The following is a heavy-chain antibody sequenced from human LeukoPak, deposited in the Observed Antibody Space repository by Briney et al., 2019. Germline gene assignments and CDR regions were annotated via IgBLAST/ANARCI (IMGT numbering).Heavy chain of an antibody. Sequence: SETLSLTCTVSGGSISSYYWSWIRQPPGKGLEWIGYIYYSGSTNYNPSLKSRVTISVDTSKNQFSLKPSSVTAADTAVYYCARVGRTGFDPWGQGTLVTVSS. CDR1: GGSISSYY. V-gene: IGHV4-59*01. J-gene: IGHJ5*02. CDR2: IYYSGST. CDR3: ARVGRTGFDP. D-gene: IGHD1-26*01.